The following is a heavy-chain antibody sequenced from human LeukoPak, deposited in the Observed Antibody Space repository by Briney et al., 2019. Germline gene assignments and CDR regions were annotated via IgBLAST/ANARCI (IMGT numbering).Heavy chain of an antibody. CDR1: AGSLSSYY. CDR2: IYYSGST. D-gene: IGHD1-1*01. V-gene: IGHV4-59*01. J-gene: IGHJ5*02. Sequence: TSETLSLTCTVDAGSLSSYYWSWVRQPPGKGLGWIGYIYYSGSTNYNPSLKSRVTLSVDTSNNHDSLKVSSAPAADTAVYYCARHGTTGANLNWFDPWGQGTLVTVPS. CDR3: ARHGTTGANLNWFDP.